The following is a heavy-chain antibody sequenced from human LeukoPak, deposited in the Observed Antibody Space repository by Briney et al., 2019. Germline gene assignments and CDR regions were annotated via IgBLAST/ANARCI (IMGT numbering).Heavy chain of an antibody. CDR1: GFTFSSYA. D-gene: IGHD3-22*01. J-gene: IGHJ6*02. CDR2: ISYDGSNK. V-gene: IGHV3-30-3*01. CDR3: ARDVGGYYYDSSGYPYGTYGMDV. Sequence: GGSLRLSCAASGFTFSSYAMHWVRQAPGKGLEWVAVISYDGSNKYYTDSVMGRFTISRDNSKNTLYLQINSLRAEDTAVYYCARDVGGYYYDSSGYPYGTYGMDVWGQGTTVTVSS.